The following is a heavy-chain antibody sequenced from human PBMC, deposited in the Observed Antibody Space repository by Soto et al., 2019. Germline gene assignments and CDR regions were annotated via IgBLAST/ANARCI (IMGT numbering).Heavy chain of an antibody. V-gene: IGHV3-30-3*01. CDR1: GFTFSSYA. CDR2: ISYDGSNK. J-gene: IGHJ4*02. CDR3: ARDNWGGRDGYNTPYFDY. Sequence: VGSLRLSCAASGFTFSSYAMHWVRQAPGKGLEWVAVISYDGSNKYYADSVKGRFTISRDNSKNTLYLQMNSLRAEDTAVYYCARDNWGGRDGYNTPYFDYWGQGTLVTVSS. D-gene: IGHD3-16*01.